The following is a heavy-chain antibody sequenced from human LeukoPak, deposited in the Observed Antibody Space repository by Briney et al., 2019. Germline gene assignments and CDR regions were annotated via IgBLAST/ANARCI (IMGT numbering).Heavy chain of an antibody. D-gene: IGHD6-13*01. CDR2: ISAGGGST. J-gene: IGHJ5*02. V-gene: IGHV3-23*01. Sequence: GGSLRLSCADSGFTLSTYAMNWVRQAPGKGLEWVSGISAGGGSTYYADSVKGRFTISRDNSKNTLYLQMNSLTVEDTAVYYCAKSPRSAADNWFDPWGQGTLVTVSS. CDR3: AKSPRSAADNWFDP. CDR1: GFTLSTYA.